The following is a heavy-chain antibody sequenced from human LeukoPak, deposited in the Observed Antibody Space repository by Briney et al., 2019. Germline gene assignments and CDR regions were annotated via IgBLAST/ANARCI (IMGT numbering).Heavy chain of an antibody. CDR3: ARAPTYDSSGYYLVDAFDI. CDR1: GFTFSSYS. J-gene: IGHJ3*02. D-gene: IGHD3-22*01. CDR2: ISSSSSYI. V-gene: IGHV3-21*01. Sequence: PGGSLRLSCAASGFTFSSYSMNCVRQAPGKGLEWVSSISSSSSYIYYADSVKGRFTISRDNAKNSLYLQMNSLRAEDTAVYYCARAPTYDSSGYYLVDAFDIWGQGTMVTVSS.